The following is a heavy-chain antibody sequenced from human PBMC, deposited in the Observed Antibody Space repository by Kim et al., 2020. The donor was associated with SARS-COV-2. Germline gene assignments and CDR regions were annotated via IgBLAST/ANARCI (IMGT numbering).Heavy chain of an antibody. D-gene: IGHD6-13*01. Sequence: SETLSLTCTVSGGSISSYYWGWIRQPPGKGLEWIGYSYYSGSTNYNPSLKSRVTISVDTSKNQFSLKLSSVTAADTAVYYWARDRIAAAGSYYYDGMDVWGQGTTVTVSS. J-gene: IGHJ6*02. V-gene: IGHV4-59*01. CDR2: SYYSGST. CDR1: GGSISSYY. CDR3: ARDRIAAAGSYYYDGMDV.